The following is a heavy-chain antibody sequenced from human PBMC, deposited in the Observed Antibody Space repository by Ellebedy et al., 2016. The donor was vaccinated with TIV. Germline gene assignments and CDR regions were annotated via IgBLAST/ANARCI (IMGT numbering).Heavy chain of an antibody. J-gene: IGHJ6*02. V-gene: IGHV1-69*10. CDR3: ARARDSSSWYFGGYYYYGMDV. CDR1: GGTFSRHV. Sequence: AASVKVSCKASGGTFSRHVISWVRQAPGQGLEWMGWIIPILGIANYAQKFQGRVTITADKSTSTAYMELSSLRSEDTAVYYCARARDSSSWYFGGYYYYGMDVWGQGTTVTVSS. CDR2: IIPILGIA. D-gene: IGHD6-13*01.